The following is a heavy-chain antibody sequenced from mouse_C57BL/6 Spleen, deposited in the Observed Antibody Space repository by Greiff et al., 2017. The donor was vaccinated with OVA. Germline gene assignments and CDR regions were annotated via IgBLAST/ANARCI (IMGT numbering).Heavy chain of an antibody. J-gene: IGHJ1*03. D-gene: IGHD2-5*01. CDR1: GYTFTSYW. Sequence: QVQLQQPGAELVKPGASVKLSCKASGYTFTSYWMHWVKQRPGQGLEWIGMIHPNSGSTNYNEKFKSKATLTVDKSSSTAYMQLSSLTSEDSAVYYCARCSNYVGWYFDVWGTGTTVTVSS. V-gene: IGHV1-64*01. CDR2: IHPNSGST. CDR3: ARCSNYVGWYFDV.